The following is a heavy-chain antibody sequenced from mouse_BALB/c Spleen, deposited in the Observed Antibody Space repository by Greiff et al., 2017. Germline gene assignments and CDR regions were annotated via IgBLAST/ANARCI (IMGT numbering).Heavy chain of an antibody. CDR2: IFPGSGNT. V-gene: IGHV1-66*01. J-gene: IGHJ4*01. CDR1: GYSFTSYY. D-gene: IGHD4-1*01. CDR3: ATNWDYYAMDY. Sequence: VQLVESGPELVKPGASVKISCKASGYSFTSYYIHWVKQRPGQGLEWIGWIFPGSGNTKYNEKFKGKATLTADTSSSTAYMQLSSLTSEDSAVYFCATNWDYYAMDYWGQGTSVTVSS.